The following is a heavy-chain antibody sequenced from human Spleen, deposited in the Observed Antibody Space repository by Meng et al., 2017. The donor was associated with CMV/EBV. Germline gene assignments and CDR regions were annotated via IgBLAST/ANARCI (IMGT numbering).Heavy chain of an antibody. CDR2: ISGGSSTI. V-gene: IGHV3-11*01. D-gene: IGHD1-26*01. Sequence: GESLKISCAASGFSLSDYYMSWIRQAPGKGLEWISYISGGSSTIYYADSVKGRFTISRDNAKYSLYLQMNSLKVEDTAVYYCVREVSGSTYFDFWGQGTLVTVSS. J-gene: IGHJ4*02. CDR1: GFSLSDYY. CDR3: VREVSGSTYFDF.